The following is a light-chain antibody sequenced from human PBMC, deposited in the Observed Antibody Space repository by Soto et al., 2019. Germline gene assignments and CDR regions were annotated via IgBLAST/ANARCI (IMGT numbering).Light chain of an antibody. CDR1: QGISNY. CDR3: QKYNRAPRT. V-gene: IGKV1-27*01. J-gene: IGKJ3*01. Sequence: DIQMTQSPSSLSASVGDRVTITCRASQGISNYLAWYQQKTGKVPKLLIYGASALQSGVPSRFSGSGSGTDFTLTISSLQPEDVATYYCQKYNRAPRTFGPGTNVDIK. CDR2: GAS.